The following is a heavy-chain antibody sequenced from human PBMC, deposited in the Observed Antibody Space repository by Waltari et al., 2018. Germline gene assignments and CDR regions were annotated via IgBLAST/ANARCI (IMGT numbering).Heavy chain of an antibody. D-gene: IGHD5-12*01. CDR3: ARVDGSGYGYDY. V-gene: IGHV4-34*01. CDR2: INHSGST. Sequence: QVQLQQWGAGLLKPSETLSLTCAVYGGSFSGYYWSWIRQPPGKGLEWIGEINHSGSTNYNPSLKSRVTISVDTSKNQFSLKLSSVTAADTAVYYCARVDGSGYGYDYWGQGTLVTVSS. J-gene: IGHJ4*02. CDR1: GGSFSGYY.